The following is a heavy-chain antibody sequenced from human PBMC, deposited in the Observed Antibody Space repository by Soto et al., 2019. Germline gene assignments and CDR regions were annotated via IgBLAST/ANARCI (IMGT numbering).Heavy chain of an antibody. V-gene: IGHV3-66*01. J-gene: IGHJ4*02. Sequence: ESGGGLVQPGGALRLSCAASGLTASTNPMSWVRQAPGKGLEWVSVLYTGGGTHYADSVKGRFTISRDNSKNTVNLQMNSLRPEDTAVYYCARDGSGHWGQGTLVTVSS. CDR1: GLTASTNP. CDR3: ARDGSGH. CDR2: LYTGGGT.